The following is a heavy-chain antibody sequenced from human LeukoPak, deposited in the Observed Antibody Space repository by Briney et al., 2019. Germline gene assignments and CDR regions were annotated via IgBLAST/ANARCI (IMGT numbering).Heavy chain of an antibody. CDR2: INPGGGTT. Sequence: ASVRVSCKASGYAFTSYYMHWLRQAPGQGLEWMGIINPGGGTTTYAQKFQGRVSMTRDMSTSTVYMELSSLTSEDTAVYYCARAVYLPDYWGHGTLVTVSS. D-gene: IGHD3-9*01. CDR3: ARAVYLPDY. V-gene: IGHV1-46*01. J-gene: IGHJ4*01. CDR1: GYAFTSYY.